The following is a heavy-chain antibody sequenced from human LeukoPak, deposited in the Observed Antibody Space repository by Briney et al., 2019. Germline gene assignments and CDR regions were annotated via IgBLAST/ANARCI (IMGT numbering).Heavy chain of an antibody. CDR2: INSTDGTT. CDR3: ARGPTDMDFDY. Sequence: ASVKVSCKAFGYTFTKSDYVHWVRQAPGQGLEWMGIINSTDGTTFYAQKFQGRVTMTRDTSTNTVYMELSSLRSEDTAVFYCARGPTDMDFDYWGQGSLVTVSS. V-gene: IGHV1-46*01. J-gene: IGHJ4*02. CDR1: GYTFTKSDY.